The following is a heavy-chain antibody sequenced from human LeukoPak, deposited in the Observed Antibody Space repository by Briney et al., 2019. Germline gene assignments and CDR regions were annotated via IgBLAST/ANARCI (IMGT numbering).Heavy chain of an antibody. D-gene: IGHD4-11*01. CDR2: INHSGST. V-gene: IGHV4-34*01. CDR3: AKCRTTVRGWGYYYYMHV. CDR1: GGSFSGYY. J-gene: IGHJ6*03. Sequence: PSETLSLTCAVYGGSFSGYYWSWIRQPPAKGLEWIGEINHSGSTNYNPSLKSRVTISVDTSKNQFSLKLSSVTAADTAVYYCAKCRTTVRGWGYYYYMHVWGKGTTVTVSS.